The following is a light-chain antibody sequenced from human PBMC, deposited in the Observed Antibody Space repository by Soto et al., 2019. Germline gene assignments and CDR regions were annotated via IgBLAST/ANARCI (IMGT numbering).Light chain of an antibody. J-gene: IGLJ2*01. CDR2: EDN. Sequence: NFMLTQPHSVSESPGKTVPISCSRSSGSIASNYVQWYQQRPGSAPTTVIYEDNQRPSGVPDRFSGSIDSSSNSASLTISGLQTEDEADYYCQSYDSSNQVFGGGTKVTVL. CDR3: QSYDSSNQV. CDR1: SGSIASNY. V-gene: IGLV6-57*03.